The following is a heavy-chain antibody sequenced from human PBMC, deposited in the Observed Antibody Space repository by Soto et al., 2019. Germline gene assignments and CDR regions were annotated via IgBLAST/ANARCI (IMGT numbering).Heavy chain of an antibody. CDR2: ISWNSGSI. V-gene: IGHV3-9*01. Sequence: EVQLVESGGGLVQPGRSLRLSCAASGFTFDDYAMHWVRQAPGKGLEWVSGISWNSGSIGYADSVKGRFTISRDNAKNSLYLQMNSLRAEDTALNYCAKSMVRGVIPNYNWFDPWGQGTLVTVSS. J-gene: IGHJ5*02. CDR3: AKSMVRGVIPNYNWFDP. CDR1: GFTFDDYA. D-gene: IGHD3-10*01.